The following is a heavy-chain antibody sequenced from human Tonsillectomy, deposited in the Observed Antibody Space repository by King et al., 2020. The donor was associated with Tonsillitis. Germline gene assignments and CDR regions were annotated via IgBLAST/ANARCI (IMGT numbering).Heavy chain of an antibody. CDR1: GFTFSSYE. V-gene: IGHV3-48*03. J-gene: IGHJ3*02. CDR2: ISSSGSTI. Sequence: VQLVESGGGLVQPGGSLRLSCAASGFTFSSYEMNWVRQAQGKVLEWVSYISSSGSTIYYADSVKGRFTISRDNAKNSLYLQMNSLRAEDTAVYYCARVWGGSIAVGGAAFDIWGQGTMVTVSS. D-gene: IGHD6-19*01. CDR3: ARVWGGSIAVGGAAFDI.